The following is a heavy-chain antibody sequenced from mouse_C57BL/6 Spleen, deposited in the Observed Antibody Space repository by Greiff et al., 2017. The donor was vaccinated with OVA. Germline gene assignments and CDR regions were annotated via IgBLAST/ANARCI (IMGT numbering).Heavy chain of an antibody. D-gene: IGHD1-1*01. Sequence: QVQLQPPGTELVKPGASVKLSCKASGYTFTSYWMHWVKQRPGQGLEWIGNINPSNGGTNYNEKFKSKATLTVDKSSSTAYMQLSSLTSEDSAVYYCARSRYYGSRDWYFDVWGTGTTVTVSS. V-gene: IGHV1-53*01. CDR3: ARSRYYGSRDWYFDV. J-gene: IGHJ1*03. CDR2: INPSNGGT. CDR1: GYTFTSYW.